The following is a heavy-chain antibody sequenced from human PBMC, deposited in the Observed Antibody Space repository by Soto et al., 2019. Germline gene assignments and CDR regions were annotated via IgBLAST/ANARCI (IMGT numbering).Heavy chain of an antibody. J-gene: IGHJ6*03. V-gene: IGHV4-59*08. Sequence: PETLSLTCTVSGGSISSYYWSWIRQPPGKGLEWIGYIYYSGSTNYNPSLKSRVTISVDTSKNQFSLKLSSVTAADTAVYYCASSSGMVRGVIPTYYYMDVWGKGTTVTVSS. D-gene: IGHD3-10*01. CDR3: ASSSGMVRGVIPTYYYMDV. CDR1: GGSISSYY. CDR2: IYYSGST.